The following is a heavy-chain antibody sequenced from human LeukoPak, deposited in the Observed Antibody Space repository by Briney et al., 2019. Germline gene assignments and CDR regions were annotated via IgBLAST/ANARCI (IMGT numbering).Heavy chain of an antibody. CDR3: ARGNYDFWSGYWNGMDV. CDR2: INPNSGGT. V-gene: IGHV1-2*06. CDR1: GYTFTGYY. Sequence: GASVKVSCKASGYTFTGYYMHWVRQAPGQGLEWMGRINPNSGGTNYAQKFQGRVTMTRDTSISTAYMELSRLRSDDTAVYYCARGNYDFWSGYWNGMDVWGQGTTVTVSS. D-gene: IGHD3-3*01. J-gene: IGHJ6*02.